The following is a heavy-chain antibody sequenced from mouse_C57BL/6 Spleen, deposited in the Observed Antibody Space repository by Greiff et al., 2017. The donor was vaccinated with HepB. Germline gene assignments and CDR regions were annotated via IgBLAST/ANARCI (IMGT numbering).Heavy chain of an antibody. CDR3: ANGSRHYYAMDY. CDR2: INPNNGGT. D-gene: IGHD2-4*01. Sequence: EVQLQESGPELVKPGASVKMSCKASGYTFTDYNMHWVKQSHGKSLEWIGYINPNNGGTSYNQKFKGKATLTVNKSSSTAYMELRSLTSEDSAVYYCANGSRHYYAMDYWGQGTSVTVSS. V-gene: IGHV1-22*01. CDR1: GYTFTDYN. J-gene: IGHJ4*01.